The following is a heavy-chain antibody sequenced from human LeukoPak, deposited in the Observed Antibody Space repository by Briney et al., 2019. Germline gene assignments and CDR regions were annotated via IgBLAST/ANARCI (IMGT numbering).Heavy chain of an antibody. V-gene: IGHV1-8*01. J-gene: IGHJ6*03. Sequence: ASVTVSCKSSGYTFTSYDINRVRQATAQGREGVGWMNPNSGNTGYAQKFQGRVTMTRNTSISTAYMELSSLRSEDTAVYYCARGQVYYYYMDVWGKGTTVTVSS. CDR1: GYTFTSYD. CDR3: ARGQVYYYYMDV. CDR2: MNPNSGNT.